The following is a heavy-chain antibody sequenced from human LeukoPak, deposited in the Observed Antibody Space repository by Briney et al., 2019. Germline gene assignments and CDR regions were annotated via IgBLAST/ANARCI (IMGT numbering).Heavy chain of an antibody. CDR3: ASMGGYSSRGIYFDY. V-gene: IGHV4-59*08. CDR2: IYYSGST. Sequence: PSETLSLTCTVSGGSINSYYWNWIRQPPGKGLEWIGYIYYSGSTNYNPSLKRRLTISVDTSKNQFSLKLSSVTAADTAVYYCASMGGYSSRGIYFDYWGQGTLVTVSS. J-gene: IGHJ4*02. D-gene: IGHD6-13*01. CDR1: GGSINSYY.